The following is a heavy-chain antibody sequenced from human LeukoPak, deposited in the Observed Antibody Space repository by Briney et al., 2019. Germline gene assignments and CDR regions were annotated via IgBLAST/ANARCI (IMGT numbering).Heavy chain of an antibody. D-gene: IGHD1-26*01. V-gene: IGHV4-4*07. CDR1: GGSISSYY. Sequence: SETLSLTCTVSGGSISSYYWSWIRQPAGKGLEWIGRIYTSGSTNYNPSLKRRVTMSVDTSQNQFSLKLSSVTAADTAVYYCARVGWELHFDYWGQGTLVTVSS. CDR2: IYTSGST. J-gene: IGHJ4*02. CDR3: ARVGWELHFDY.